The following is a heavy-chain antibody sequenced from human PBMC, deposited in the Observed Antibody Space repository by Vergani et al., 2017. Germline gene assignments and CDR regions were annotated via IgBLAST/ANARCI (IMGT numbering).Heavy chain of an antibody. D-gene: IGHD3-16*02. CDR1: GYSISSGYY. CDR3: ARQYVWGSYRYFDY. V-gene: IGHV4-38-2*01. J-gene: IGHJ4*02. Sequence: QVQQQESGPGLVKPSETLSLTCAVSGYSISSGYYWGWIRQPPGKGLEWIGSIYHSGSTYYNPSLKSRVTISVDTSKNQFSLKLSSVTAADTAVYYCARQYVWGSYRYFDYWGQGTLVTVSS. CDR2: IYHSGST.